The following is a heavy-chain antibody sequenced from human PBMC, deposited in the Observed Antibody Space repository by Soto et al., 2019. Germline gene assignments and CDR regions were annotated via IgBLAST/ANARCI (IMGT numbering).Heavy chain of an antibody. CDR1: GGSISSGDYY. D-gene: IGHD2-2*01. CDR2: IYYSGST. CDR3: ASVRTRYCSSTSCYGYFDY. J-gene: IGHJ4*02. Sequence: PSETLSLTCTVSGGSISSGDYYWSWIRQPPGKGLEWIGYIYYSGSTYYNPSLKSRVTISVDTSKNQFSLKLSSMTAADTAVYYCASVRTRYCSSTSCYGYFDYWGQGTLVTVSS. V-gene: IGHV4-30-4*01.